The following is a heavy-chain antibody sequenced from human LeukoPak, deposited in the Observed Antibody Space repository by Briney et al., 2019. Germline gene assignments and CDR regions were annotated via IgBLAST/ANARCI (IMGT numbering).Heavy chain of an antibody. CDR3: ARPEGDYGSSAAFDI. D-gene: IGHD3-22*01. V-gene: IGHV5-51*01. CDR1: GYSFTSYW. CDR2: IYPGDSDT. Sequence: LGESLKISCKGSGYSFTSYWIGWVRQMPGKGLGWMGIIYPGDSDTRYSPSFQGQVTISADKSISTAYLQWSSLKASDTAMYYCARPEGDYGSSAAFDIWGQGTMVTVSS. J-gene: IGHJ3*02.